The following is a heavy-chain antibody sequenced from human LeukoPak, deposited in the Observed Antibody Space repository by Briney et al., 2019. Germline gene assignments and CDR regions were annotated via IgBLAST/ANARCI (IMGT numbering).Heavy chain of an antibody. CDR1: GGSISSGSYY. J-gene: IGHJ4*02. D-gene: IGHD3-16*01. Sequence: SETLSLTCSVSGGSISSGSYYWSCIRQPAGEGLEWIGRIYTSGSTNYNPSLKSRLTISLDTSKNQFSLNLSSVTAADTAVYYCARVRYRLAETYIDYWGQGTLVTVSS. CDR3: ARVRYRLAETYIDY. V-gene: IGHV4-61*02. CDR2: IYTSGST.